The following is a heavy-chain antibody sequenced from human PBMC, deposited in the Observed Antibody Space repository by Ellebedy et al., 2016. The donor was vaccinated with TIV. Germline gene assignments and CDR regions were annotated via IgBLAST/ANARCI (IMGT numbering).Heavy chain of an antibody. V-gene: IGHV1-18*04. Sequence: AASVKVSCKTSGYTFTSYGISWVRQAPGQGLEWMGRISAYNGNTNYAQMLQGRVTMTTDTFTSTAYMELRSLRSDDTAVYYCARYCNSTTCSNWFDPWGQGTLVTVSS. CDR1: GYTFTSYG. CDR3: ARYCNSTTCSNWFDP. J-gene: IGHJ5*02. D-gene: IGHD2-2*01. CDR2: ISAYNGNT.